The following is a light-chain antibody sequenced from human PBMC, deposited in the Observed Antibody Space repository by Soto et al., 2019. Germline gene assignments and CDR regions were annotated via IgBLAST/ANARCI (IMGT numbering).Light chain of an antibody. V-gene: IGLV7-43*01. CDR1: TLAVTSDYY. CDR3: VLLYGGAWV. J-gene: IGLJ7*01. Sequence: QTVVTQEPSMTVSPGGTVTLTCALTTLAVTSDYYPNWFQRKPGQALRTLIYRTSNKHSWTPARFSGSLLGGKAALTLSGVQPADEADYYCVLLYGGAWVFGGGTQLTVL. CDR2: RTS.